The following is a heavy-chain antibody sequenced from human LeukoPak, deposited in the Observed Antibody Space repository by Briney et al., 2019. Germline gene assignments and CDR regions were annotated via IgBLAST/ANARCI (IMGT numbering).Heavy chain of an antibody. CDR1: GYIFTGYY. D-gene: IGHD5-12*01. CDR3: ARGSAYDYRAFDI. CDR2: INPNSGGT. J-gene: IGHJ3*02. V-gene: IGHV1-2*02. Sequence: ASVKVSCKASGYIFTGYYMHWVRQTPGQGLEWMGWINPNSGGTDYAQKFQGRVTMTRDTSISTAYLEVTSLRSDDTAVYHCARGSAYDYRAFDIWGQGTTVTVS.